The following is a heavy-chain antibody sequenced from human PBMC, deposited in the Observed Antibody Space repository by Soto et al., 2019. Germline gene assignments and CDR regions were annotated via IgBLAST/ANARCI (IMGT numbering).Heavy chain of an antibody. CDR1: GVTFSSYS. D-gene: IGHD6-6*01. V-gene: IGHV3-48*01. CDR3: ARDRSAPPYAFAI. Sequence: PGGSLRLSCAASGVTFSSYSMNWVRQPPGRGLEWVSYISSSSSTIYYADSVKGRFTISRDNAKNSLYLQMNSLRAEDTAVYYCARDRSAPPYAFAIRGQGTMVTVSS. J-gene: IGHJ3*02. CDR2: ISSSSSTI.